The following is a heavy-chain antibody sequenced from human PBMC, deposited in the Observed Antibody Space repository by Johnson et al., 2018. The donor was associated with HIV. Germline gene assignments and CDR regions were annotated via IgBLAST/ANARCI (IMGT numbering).Heavy chain of an antibody. D-gene: IGHD1-26*01. CDR3: TTDVPGGPYYNAFDI. J-gene: IGHJ3*02. V-gene: IGHV3-15*01. Sequence: VQLVESGGGLVKPGGSLRLSCAASRFTFPNAWMHWVRQAPGKGLEWVGRLKSRTDGETADYAAPVKGRFTISRDDSKNTLYLQMNSLKTEDTALYYCTTDVPGGPYYNAFDIWGQGTMVTVSS. CDR2: LKSRTDGETA. CDR1: RFTFPNAW.